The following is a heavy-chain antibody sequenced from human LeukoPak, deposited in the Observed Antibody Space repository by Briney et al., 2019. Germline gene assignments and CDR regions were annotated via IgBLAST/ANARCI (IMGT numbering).Heavy chain of an antibody. CDR2: IYYSGST. V-gene: IGHV4-59*11. D-gene: IGHD6-13*01. Sequence: SETLSLTCTVSGGSISSHYWSWIRQPPGKGLEWIGYIYYSGSTNYNPSLKSRVTISVGTSKNQFSLKLSSVTAADTAVYYCARVDVIAAAGTQRPNWFDPWGQGTLVTVSS. J-gene: IGHJ5*02. CDR1: GGSISSHY. CDR3: ARVDVIAAAGTQRPNWFDP.